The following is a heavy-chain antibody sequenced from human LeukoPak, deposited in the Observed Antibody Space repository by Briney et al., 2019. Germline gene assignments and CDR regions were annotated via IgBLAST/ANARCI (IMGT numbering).Heavy chain of an antibody. CDR2: ISYSGST. D-gene: IGHD6-6*01. CDR3: ASGIVPDYYYYYMDV. Sequence: SETLSLTCAVYGGSFSGYYWSWIRQPPGKGLEWIGYISYSGSTNYNPSLKSRVAISVDTSKSQFSLKLSSVTAADTAIYYCASGIVPDYYYYYMDVWGKGTTVTVSS. V-gene: IGHV4-59*01. J-gene: IGHJ6*03. CDR1: GGSFSGYY.